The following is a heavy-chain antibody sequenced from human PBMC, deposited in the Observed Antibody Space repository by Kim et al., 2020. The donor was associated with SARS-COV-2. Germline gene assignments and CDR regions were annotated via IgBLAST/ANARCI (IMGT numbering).Heavy chain of an antibody. J-gene: IGHJ5*02. V-gene: IGHV3-9*01. Sequence: GGSLRLSCAASGFTFGDYAMHWVRQAPGKGLEWVSGISCNSGSTCYADSVKGRFTISIDNAKNSLYLQMNSLRAEDTALYYCAKDPYCSGRVSWFDPWGQRTLVTVSS. CDR1: GFTFGDYA. D-gene: IGHD3-10*01. CDR3: AKDPYCSGRVSWFDP. CDR2: ISCNSGST.